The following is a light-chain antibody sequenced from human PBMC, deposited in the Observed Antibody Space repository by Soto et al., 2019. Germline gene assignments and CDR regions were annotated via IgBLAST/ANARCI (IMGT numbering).Light chain of an antibody. V-gene: IGLV9-49*03. J-gene: IGLJ1*01. CDR3: GADHGSGSQFADV. CDR2: VGTGGIVG. Sequence: QPVLTQPPSASASVGASVTLTCTLSSAYSGYEVDWYQQRPGKGPRFVMRVGTGGIVGSKGVGIPDRFSVLGSGLNRYLTIKTVQGDDGGDYHCGADHGSGSQFADVFGTGTKVTVL. CDR1: SAYSGYE.